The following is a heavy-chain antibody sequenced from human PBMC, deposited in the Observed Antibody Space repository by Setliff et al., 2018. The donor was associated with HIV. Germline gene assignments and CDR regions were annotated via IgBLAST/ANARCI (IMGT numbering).Heavy chain of an antibody. CDR1: GGTFSNYA. CDR3: ARGGAAAGLFDY. Sequence: ASVKVSCKASGGTFSNYAISWVRQAPGQGLEWMGWMNPNSGNTGYAQKFQGRVTMTRNTSISTAYMELSSLGSEDTAVYYCARGGAAAGLFDYWGQGTLVTVSS. CDR2: MNPNSGNT. J-gene: IGHJ4*02. V-gene: IGHV1-8*02. D-gene: IGHD6-13*01.